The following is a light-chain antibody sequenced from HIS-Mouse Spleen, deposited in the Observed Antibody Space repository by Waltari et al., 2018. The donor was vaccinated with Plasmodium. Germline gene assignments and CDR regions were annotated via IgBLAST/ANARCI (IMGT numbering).Light chain of an antibody. V-gene: IGLV3-10*01. Sequence: SYELTPPPSVSVSPGQTARITCPGDALPKKYAYWYQQKSGQAHVPVIYEDSKRPSGIPERFAGSSSGTMATLTISGAQVEDEADYYCYSTDSSGNHRVFGGGTKLTVL. J-gene: IGLJ3*02. CDR1: ALPKKY. CDR3: YSTDSSGNHRV. CDR2: EDS.